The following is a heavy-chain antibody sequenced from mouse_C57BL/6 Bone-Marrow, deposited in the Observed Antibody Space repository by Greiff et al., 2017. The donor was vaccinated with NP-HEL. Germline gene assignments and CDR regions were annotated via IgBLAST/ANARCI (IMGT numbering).Heavy chain of an antibody. J-gene: IGHJ4*01. CDR2: INPYNGDT. CDR1: GYSFTGYF. CDR3: ARSMLLRDAMDY. V-gene: IGHV1-20*01. Sequence: VQLQQSGPELVKPGDSVKISCKASGYSFTGYFLNWVMQSHGKSLEWIGRINPYNGDTFYNQKFKGKATLTVDKSSSTAHMELRSLTSEDSAVYYCARSMLLRDAMDYWGQGTSVTVSS. D-gene: IGHD1-1*01.